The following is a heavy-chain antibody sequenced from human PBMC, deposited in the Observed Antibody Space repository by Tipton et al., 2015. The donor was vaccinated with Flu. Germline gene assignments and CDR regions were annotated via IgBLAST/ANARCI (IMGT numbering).Heavy chain of an antibody. J-gene: IGHJ6*02. CDR1: GDSIASRYY. V-gene: IGHV4-38-2*02. D-gene: IGHD3-10*01. Sequence: LRLSCSVSGDSIASRYYWGWIRQPPGGGLEWIGNAHRSGNPYYNPSLESRVTISVDTSKNQFSLRLSSVTAADTAVYYCARARAPYYYYAMDVWGQGTTVTVSS. CDR3: ARARAPYYYYAMDV. CDR2: AHRSGNP.